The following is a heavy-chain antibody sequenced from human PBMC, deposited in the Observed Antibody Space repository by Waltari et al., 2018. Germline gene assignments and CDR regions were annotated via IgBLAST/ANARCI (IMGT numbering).Heavy chain of an antibody. CDR1: GFSLSTSGVG. D-gene: IGHD3-10*01. CDR2: IYWNDDK. V-gene: IGHV2-5*01. J-gene: IGHJ4*02. CDR3: AHRRATGGSGSYSDFDY. Sequence: QITLKESGPTLVKPTQTLTLTCTFSGFSLSTSGVGVGWIRHPPGKALEWLALIYWNDDKRYSPSLKSRLTITKDTSKNQVVLTVTNMDPVDTATYYCAHRRATGGSGSYSDFDYWGQGTLVTVSS.